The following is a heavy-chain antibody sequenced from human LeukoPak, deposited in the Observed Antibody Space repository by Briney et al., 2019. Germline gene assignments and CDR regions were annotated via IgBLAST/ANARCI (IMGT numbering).Heavy chain of an antibody. V-gene: IGHV4-59*01. CDR3: AMWHERLLAFDS. CDR2: IHHTGKN. Sequence: SETLSLTCTVPGDSITSYYWNWVRQSPEKGLEWIGYIHHTGKNYYNPSLKSRITMSVDTSKSQFFLKLSSVTAADTAVYYCAMWHERLLAFDSWGQGTLVTVSS. D-gene: IGHD1-1*01. J-gene: IGHJ4*02. CDR1: GDSITSYY.